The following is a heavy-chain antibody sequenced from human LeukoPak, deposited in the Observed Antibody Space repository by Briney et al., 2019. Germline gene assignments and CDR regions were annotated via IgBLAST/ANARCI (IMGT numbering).Heavy chain of an antibody. J-gene: IGHJ5*02. Sequence: GASVKVSCKASGYTFTSYYMHWVRQAPGQGLEWMGIINPSDGSTSYAQKFQGRVTMTTDTSTSTAYMELRSLRSDDTAVYYCARDFPLLLKHIRFGELLGSRFDPWGQGTLVTVSS. CDR1: GYTFTSYY. V-gene: IGHV1-46*01. CDR3: ARDFPLLLKHIRFGELLGSRFDP. D-gene: IGHD3-10*01. CDR2: INPSDGST.